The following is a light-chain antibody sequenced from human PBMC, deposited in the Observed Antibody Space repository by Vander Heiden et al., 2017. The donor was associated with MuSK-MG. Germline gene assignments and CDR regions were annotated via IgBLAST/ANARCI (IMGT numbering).Light chain of an antibody. V-gene: IGKV4-1*01. Sequence: DIVMTQSPDSLAVSLGERATINCKSSQSVLYSSNNKNYLAWYQQKPGPPPKLLIYWASTRESPVPDRLSRSGSRTDFTLTMRSLQAEHVAVYYCQGYDGTALSFGGQSNVE. CDR2: WAS. CDR3: QGYDGTALS. J-gene: IGKJ4*01. CDR1: QSVLYSSNNKNY.